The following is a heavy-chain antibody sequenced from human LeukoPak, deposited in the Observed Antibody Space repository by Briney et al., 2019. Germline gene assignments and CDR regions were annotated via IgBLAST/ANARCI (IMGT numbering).Heavy chain of an antibody. D-gene: IGHD2-15*01. V-gene: IGHV1-2*02. CDR2: ISPNSGDT. CDR1: GYTFTDYY. Sequence: ASVKVSCEASGYTFTDYYMHWVRQAPGQGLEWMGWISPNSGDTNYAQKFQGRVTMTRDTSITTAYMELSRLRSDDTAVYYCARDGGLDYWGQGTPVTVSS. J-gene: IGHJ4*02. CDR3: ARDGGLDY.